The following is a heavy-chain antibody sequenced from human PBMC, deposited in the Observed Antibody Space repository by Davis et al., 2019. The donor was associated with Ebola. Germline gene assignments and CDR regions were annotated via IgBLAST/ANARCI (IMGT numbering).Heavy chain of an antibody. Sequence: GSLRLSCTVSGDSIISNTWWSWVRQTPDKGLEWIGEIFHTGTSIYSPSLESRVTISVDKSKNQFSLRLTSLIAADTAIYYCARALAGPGSLSKEAFDIWGQGTMVTVSS. D-gene: IGHD3-10*01. J-gene: IGHJ3*02. CDR3: ARALAGPGSLSKEAFDI. V-gene: IGHV4-4*02. CDR2: IFHTGTS. CDR1: GDSIISNTW.